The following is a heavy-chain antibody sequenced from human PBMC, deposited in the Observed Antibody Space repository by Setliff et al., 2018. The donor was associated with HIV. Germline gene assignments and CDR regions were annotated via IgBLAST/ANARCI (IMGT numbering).Heavy chain of an antibody. J-gene: IGHJ4*02. Sequence: RSHLYWGWIRQPPGKGLEWIGSIFYTGSTYYYNPSLKSRVTISVDASNNQFSLKLSSVTATDTAVYYCARSPAAEGFWGQGTLVTVS. CDR2: IFYTGSTY. D-gene: IGHD6-13*01. CDR1: RSHLY. CDR3: ARSPAAEGF. V-gene: IGHV4-39*01.